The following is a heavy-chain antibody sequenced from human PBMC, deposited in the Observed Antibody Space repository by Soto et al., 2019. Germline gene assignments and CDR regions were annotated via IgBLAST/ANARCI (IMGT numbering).Heavy chain of an antibody. D-gene: IGHD3-3*01. J-gene: IGHJ4*02. CDR3: ARGTLFGVVGAFDY. CDR1: GFTFTSHG. CDR2: ITANNGKT. V-gene: IGHV1-18*04. Sequence: QVQLVQSGAEVKKPGASVMVSCKASGFTFTSHGFTWVRQAPGQGLEWMGWITANNGKTNYAQKFQGRVTMTTDTSTNTAFMELRSLTSDDTAIYYCARGTLFGVVGAFDYWGQGTLVTVSS.